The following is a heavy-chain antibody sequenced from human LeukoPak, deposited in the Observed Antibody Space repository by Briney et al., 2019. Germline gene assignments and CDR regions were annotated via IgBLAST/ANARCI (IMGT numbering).Heavy chain of an antibody. CDR1: GGSFSGYY. CDR3: ARMGSSRPFDY. D-gene: IGHD6-13*01. CDR2: INHSGST. Sequence: PSETLSLTCAVYGGSFSGYYWSWIRQPPGKGLEWIGEINHSGSTNYNPSLKSRVTISVDTSKNQFSLKLSSVTAADTAVYYCARMGSSRPFDYWGQGTLVTVSS. V-gene: IGHV4-34*01. J-gene: IGHJ4*02.